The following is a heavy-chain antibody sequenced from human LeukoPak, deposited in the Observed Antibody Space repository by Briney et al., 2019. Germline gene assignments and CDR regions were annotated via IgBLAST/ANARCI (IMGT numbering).Heavy chain of an antibody. CDR3: ARVGSGSDWFDP. D-gene: IGHD6-19*01. J-gene: IGHJ5*02. Sequence: SETLSLTCTVSGGSISSYYWSWIRQPPGKGLEWIGYIYYSGSTNYNPSLKSRVTISVDTSKNQFSLKLSSVTAADTAVYYCARVGSGSDWFDPWGQGTLVTVSS. CDR1: GGSISSYY. V-gene: IGHV4-59*01. CDR2: IYYSGST.